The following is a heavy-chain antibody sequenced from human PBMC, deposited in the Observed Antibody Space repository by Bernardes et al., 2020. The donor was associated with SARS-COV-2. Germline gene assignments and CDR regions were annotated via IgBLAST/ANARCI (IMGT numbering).Heavy chain of an antibody. J-gene: IGHJ2*01. D-gene: IGHD3-9*01. V-gene: IGHV4-34*01. CDR1: GESFSPY. CDR3: ARGRDETNYDILTGYGKEWYFDL. CDR2: INHNGNT. Sequence: SETLSLTCAVYGESFSPYWSWIRQPPGKGLEWIGEINHNGNTNYSPSLKSRVALSVDTSKNRFSLKLNSVTAADTAMYYCARGRDETNYDILTGYGKEWYFDLWGRGTLVTVSS.